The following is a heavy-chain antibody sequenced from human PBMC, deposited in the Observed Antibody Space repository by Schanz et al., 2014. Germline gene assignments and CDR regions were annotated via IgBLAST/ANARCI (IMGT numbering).Heavy chain of an antibody. V-gene: IGHV3-48*02. CDR3: VTDYNWGFDN. Sequence: VQLVESGGGLVQPGGSLRLSCAASGFSFSDYSMNWVRQAPGKGLEWISYIKISGDVFNTDSVKGRFTISRDNAKSSLYLQMSSLRDEDTAIYSCVTDYNWGFDNWGQGTLVTVSS. J-gene: IGHJ4*02. CDR2: IKISGDV. CDR1: GFSFSDYS. D-gene: IGHD7-27*01.